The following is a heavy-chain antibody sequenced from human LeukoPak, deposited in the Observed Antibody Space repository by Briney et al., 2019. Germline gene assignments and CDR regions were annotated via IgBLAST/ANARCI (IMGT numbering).Heavy chain of an antibody. V-gene: IGHV1-18*01. CDR2: ISAYTGNT. D-gene: IGHD3-22*01. J-gene: IGHJ6*03. CDR1: GYTFTSYG. CDR3: ARTYYDSSGYSQLYYYYYMDV. Sequence: GASVKVSCKASGYTFTSYGISWVRQAPGQGLEWMGWISAYTGNTNYAQKLPGRVTMTTDTSASTAYMELRSLRSDDTAVYYCARTYYDSSGYSQLYYYYYMDVWGKGTTVTISS.